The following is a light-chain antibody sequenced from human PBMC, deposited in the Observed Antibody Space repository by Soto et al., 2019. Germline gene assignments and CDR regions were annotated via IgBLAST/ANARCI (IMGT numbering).Light chain of an antibody. CDR3: QQYGGTPPIT. J-gene: IGKJ5*01. CDR1: QSISRY. CDR2: GAS. Sequence: IVLTQSPGTLSLTPGERTTLSCRASQSISRYLAWYQQKPGQGPRLLIYGASSRATGIPARFSGSGSGTDFTLTISRLEPEDFAVYYCQQYGGTPPITFGQGTRLEIK. V-gene: IGKV3-20*01.